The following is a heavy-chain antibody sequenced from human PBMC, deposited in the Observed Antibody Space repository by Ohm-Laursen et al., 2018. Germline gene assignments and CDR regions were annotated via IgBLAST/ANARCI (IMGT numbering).Heavy chain of an antibody. CDR1: GFIFSNYW. Sequence: SLRLSCAAFGFIFSNYWMTWVRQAPGKGLERVANIRKDGGETYYVDSVKGRFTTSRDNAKNSLYLQINSLKGEDTAVYFCARDPTFHAFDIWGQGTMVTVSS. J-gene: IGHJ3*02. CDR2: IRKDGGET. D-gene: IGHD2/OR15-2a*01. CDR3: ARDPTFHAFDI. V-gene: IGHV3-7*01.